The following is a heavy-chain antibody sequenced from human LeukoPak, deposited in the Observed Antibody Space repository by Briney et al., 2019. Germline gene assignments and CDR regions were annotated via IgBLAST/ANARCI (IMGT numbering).Heavy chain of an antibody. D-gene: IGHD2-2*01. CDR2: ISGSGGST. J-gene: IGHJ4*01. Sequence: PGGSLRLSCAASGFTFSSYAMSWVRQAPGKGLEWVSAISGSGGSTYYADSVKGRIAISRDSSKNTVYLQMNSLRPEDTALYYCAKGTRTSCTGATCYDFDYWGQGTLVTVSS. V-gene: IGHV3-23*01. CDR1: GFTFSSYA. CDR3: AKGTRTSCTGATCYDFDY.